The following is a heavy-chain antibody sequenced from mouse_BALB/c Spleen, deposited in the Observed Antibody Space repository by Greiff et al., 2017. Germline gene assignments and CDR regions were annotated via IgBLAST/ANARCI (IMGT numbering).Heavy chain of an antibody. Sequence: QVHVKQSGAELVRPGVSVKISCKGSGYTFTDYAMHWVKQSHAKSLEWIGVISTYYGDASYNQKFKGKATMTVDKSSSTAYMELARLTSEDSAIYYCARYRDNAMDYWGQGTSVTVSS. V-gene: IGHV1S137*01. CDR2: ISTYYGDA. CDR1: GYTFTDYA. D-gene: IGHD3-3*01. J-gene: IGHJ4*01. CDR3: ARYRDNAMDY.